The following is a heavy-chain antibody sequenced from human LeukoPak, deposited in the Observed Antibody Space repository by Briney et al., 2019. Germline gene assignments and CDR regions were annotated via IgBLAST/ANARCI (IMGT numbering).Heavy chain of an antibody. V-gene: IGHV1-2*02. D-gene: IGHD3-16*02. CDR3: ARLDNVITFGGVIAEVGDY. CDR2: INPNSGGT. CDR1: GYTFTSYD. Sequence: GASVKVSCKASGYTFTSYDINWVRQATGQGLEWMGWINPNSGGTNYAQKFQGRVTMTRDTSISTAYMELSRLRSDDTAVYYCARLDNVITFGGVIAEVGDYWGQGTLVTVSS. J-gene: IGHJ4*02.